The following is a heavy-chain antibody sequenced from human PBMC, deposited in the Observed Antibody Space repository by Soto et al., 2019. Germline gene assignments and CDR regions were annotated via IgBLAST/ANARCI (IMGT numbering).Heavy chain of an antibody. CDR2: IYDSGST. CDR1: GGSIRSGDYY. Sequence: SETLPRTWTVSGGSIRSGDYYWSGIRQPPGKGLEWIGYIYDSGSTYYNPSLKSRVTISVDTSKNQFSLKLSSVPAADTAVYYCARAGGYYYGMDVWGQGTLVTVSS. D-gene: IGHD3-10*01. V-gene: IGHV4-30-4*01. CDR3: ARAGGYYYGMDV. J-gene: IGHJ6*02.